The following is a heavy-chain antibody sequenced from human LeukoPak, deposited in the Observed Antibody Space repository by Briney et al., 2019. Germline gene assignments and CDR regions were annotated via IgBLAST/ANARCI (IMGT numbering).Heavy chain of an antibody. J-gene: IGHJ4*02. CDR2: INPNSGGT. Sequence: GASVKVSCKASGYTFTGYYMHWVRQAPGQGLEWMGWINPNSGGTNYAQKFQGRVTMTKDTSISTAYMELSRLRSDDTAVYYCARWGIAVAGTSYLGYFDYWGQGTLVTVSS. V-gene: IGHV1-2*02. CDR1: GYTFTGYY. CDR3: ARWGIAVAGTSYLGYFDY. D-gene: IGHD6-19*01.